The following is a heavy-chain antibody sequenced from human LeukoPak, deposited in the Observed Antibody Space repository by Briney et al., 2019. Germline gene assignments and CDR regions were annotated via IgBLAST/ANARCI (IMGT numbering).Heavy chain of an antibody. V-gene: IGHV1-46*01. J-gene: IGHJ4*02. D-gene: IGHD3-22*01. Sequence: ASVKIACKSFGFTFTNYLLHWVRQAPGQGLEWVGRIAPSVDTTNYAQKFRGRVTMTRDTSTSTVYMELSSLRSDDTAIYYCVREDSSGYFDYWGQGTLVTVSS. CDR3: VREDSSGYFDY. CDR2: IAPSVDTT. CDR1: GFTFTNYL.